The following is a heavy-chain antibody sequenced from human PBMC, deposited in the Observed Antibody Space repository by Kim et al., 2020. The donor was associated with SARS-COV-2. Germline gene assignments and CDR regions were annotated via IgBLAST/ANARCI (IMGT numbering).Heavy chain of an antibody. Sequence: GGSLRLSCAASGFTFSSYGMHWVRQAPGKGLEWVAVISYDGSNKYYADSVKGRFTISRDNSKNTLYLQMNSLRAEDTAVYYCAKDRSEWVYYYGMDVWGQGTTVTVSS. V-gene: IGHV3-30*18. CDR3: AKDRSEWVYYYGMDV. J-gene: IGHJ6*02. CDR2: ISYDGSNK. CDR1: GFTFSSYG. D-gene: IGHD2-8*01.